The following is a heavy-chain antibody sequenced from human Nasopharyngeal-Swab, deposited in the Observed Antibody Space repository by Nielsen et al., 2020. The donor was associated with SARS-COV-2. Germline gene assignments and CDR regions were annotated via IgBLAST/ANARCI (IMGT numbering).Heavy chain of an antibody. V-gene: IGHV1-46*01. J-gene: IGHJ4*02. CDR3: ARDGSPHDYGDYGSDY. Sequence: WVRQAPGQGLEWMGIISPSGGSTSYAQKFQGRVTMTRDTSTSTVYMELSSLRSEDTAVYYCARDGSPHDYGDYGSDYWGQGTLVTVSS. CDR2: ISPSGGST. D-gene: IGHD4-17*01.